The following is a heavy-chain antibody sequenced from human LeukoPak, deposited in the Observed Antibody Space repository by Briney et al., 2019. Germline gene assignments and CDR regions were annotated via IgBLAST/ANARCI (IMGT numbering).Heavy chain of an antibody. J-gene: IGHJ4*02. CDR2: IYYSGST. CDR3: AREGLYYYDRP. Sequence: SETLSLTCTVSGGSLSSSSYYWGWLRQPPGKGREWIGSIYYSGSTYYNPSLKSRVTISVDTSKNQFPLKLSSVTAADTAVYYCAREGLYYYDRPWGQGTLVTVSS. CDR1: GGSLSSSSYY. V-gene: IGHV4-39*06. D-gene: IGHD3-22*01.